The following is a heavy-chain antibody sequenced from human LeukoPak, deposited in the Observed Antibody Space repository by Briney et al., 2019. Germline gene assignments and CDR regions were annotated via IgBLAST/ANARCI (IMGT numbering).Heavy chain of an antibody. V-gene: IGHV3-30*02. CDR2: IRSDGSDK. D-gene: IGHD3-3*01. Sequence: GGSLRLSCAASGFIFSSYGMHWVRQPPGKGLEWVAFIRSDGSDKYYVDSVKGRFTISRDNSKNTLWLQMNSLRAEDTAVYYCARSDFWSGYDYWGQGTLVTVSS. J-gene: IGHJ4*02. CDR3: ARSDFWSGYDY. CDR1: GFIFSSYG.